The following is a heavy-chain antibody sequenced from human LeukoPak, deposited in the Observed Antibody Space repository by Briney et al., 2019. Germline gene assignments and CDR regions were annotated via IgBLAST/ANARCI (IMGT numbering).Heavy chain of an antibody. Sequence: GGSLRLSCRASGFTFDNHDMNWVRQAPGKGLEWISYISSVSSTIYYADSVKGRFTISRDNVKNTLYLQMNSLRIEDTAVYYCARDVPSAWGTLNYWGQGTLVTVSS. CDR3: ARDVPSAWGTLNY. J-gene: IGHJ4*02. D-gene: IGHD3-16*01. CDR2: ISSVSSTI. CDR1: GFTFDNHD. V-gene: IGHV3-48*03.